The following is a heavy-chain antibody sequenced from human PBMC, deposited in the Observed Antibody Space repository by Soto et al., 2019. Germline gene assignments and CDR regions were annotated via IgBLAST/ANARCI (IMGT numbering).Heavy chain of an antibody. CDR3: AKRRGAGGHFDY. CDR2: VSIGGST. Sequence: DVQLLESGGGLVQPEGSLRLSCAASGFTFSSYSMGWVRQGPGKGLEWVAVVSIGGSTHYADSVRGRFTISRDNSKNTLSLQMNSLTAEDTAVYFCAKRRGAGGHFDYWGQGALVTVS. J-gene: IGHJ4*02. CDR1: GFTFSSYS. D-gene: IGHD2-15*01. V-gene: IGHV3-23*01.